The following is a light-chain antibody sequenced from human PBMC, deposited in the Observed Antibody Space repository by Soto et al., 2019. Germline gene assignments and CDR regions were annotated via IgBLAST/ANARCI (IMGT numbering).Light chain of an antibody. V-gene: IGKV1-8*01. J-gene: IGKJ3*01. CDR3: QQYYNYPFT. Sequence: AIRMTQSPSSFSASTGDRLTITCRASQGISSYFAWYQQKPGKAPKLLIYAASTLQSGVPSRFSGSGSGTDFTLTISCLQSEDFATYYCQQYYNYPFTFGPGTKVDIK. CDR1: QGISSY. CDR2: AAS.